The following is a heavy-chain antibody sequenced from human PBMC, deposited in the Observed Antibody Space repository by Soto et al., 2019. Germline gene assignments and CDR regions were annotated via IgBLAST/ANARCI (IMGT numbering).Heavy chain of an antibody. J-gene: IGHJ5*02. CDR2: IYYSGST. CDR3: AGALYWFDP. D-gene: IGHD3-16*01. CDR1: GGSITSVGSY. V-gene: IGHV4-39*01. Sequence: PSETLSLTCTVSGGSITSVGSYWGWIRQPPGKGLEWIGSIYYSGSTYYNPSLKSRVTISEDTSKSQFSLKLSSVTAADPAVYYCAGALYWFDPWGQGALVTVSS.